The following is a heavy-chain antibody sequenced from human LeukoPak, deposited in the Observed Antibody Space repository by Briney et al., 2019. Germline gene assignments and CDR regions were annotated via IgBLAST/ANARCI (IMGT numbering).Heavy chain of an antibody. CDR1: GDSIRTYS. Sequence: SETLSLTCTVSGDSIRTYSWSWIRQSPGKGLEWIGYIDYTGSTNYIPSLKSRVTISVDTSKNHFSLKLTSVTAADTAVYYCARHPVLLSGMDVWGQGTTVTVSS. V-gene: IGHV4-59*08. D-gene: IGHD2-21*01. J-gene: IGHJ6*02. CDR3: ARHPVLLSGMDV. CDR2: IDYTGST.